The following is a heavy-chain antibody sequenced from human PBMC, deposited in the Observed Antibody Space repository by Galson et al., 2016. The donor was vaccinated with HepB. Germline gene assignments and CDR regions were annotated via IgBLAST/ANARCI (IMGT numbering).Heavy chain of an antibody. J-gene: IGHJ4*02. V-gene: IGHV1-69*13. D-gene: IGHD3-22*01. Sequence: SVKVSCKASVDNFSTFALSWVRQAPGQGLEWIGGIIPVFGTPNYAQKFQGRLTITADDYTKTTYMELSSLSTEDTAVYFCARDQEYDSRGFYFLESWGQGTLVTVSA. CDR1: VDNFSTFA. CDR3: ARDQEYDSRGFYFLES. CDR2: IIPVFGTP.